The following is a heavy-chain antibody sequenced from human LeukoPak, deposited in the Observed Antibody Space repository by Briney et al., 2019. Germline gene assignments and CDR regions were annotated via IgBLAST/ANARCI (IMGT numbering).Heavy chain of an antibody. J-gene: IGHJ4*02. CDR2: INPNSGGT. CDR3: ARGGYY. V-gene: IGHV1-2*02. Sequence: ASVKVSCKASGYTFTGYYMHWVRQAPGQGLEWMGWINPNSGGTNYAQKFEGTVTLTRDMSTSTVYMDLSSLRSDDTAVYYCARGGYYWGQGTLVTVSS. D-gene: IGHD5-12*01. CDR1: GYTFTGYY.